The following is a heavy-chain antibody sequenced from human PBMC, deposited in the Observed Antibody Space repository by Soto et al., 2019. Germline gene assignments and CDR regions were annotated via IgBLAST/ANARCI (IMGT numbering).Heavy chain of an antibody. CDR2: ISSSGRTI. J-gene: IGHJ4*02. V-gene: IGHV3-11*01. CDR1: GFTSSDYY. D-gene: IGHD3-16*01. CDR3: ARSLCIGGDGYN. Sequence: QVQLVESGGDLVKPGGSLRLSCAASGFTSSDYYMIWIRQAPGKGLEWVSDISSSGRTIYYADSVKGRFTISRDNAKNSLYLQINSLRAEDTAVYYCARSLCIGGDGYNWGQGTLVTVSS.